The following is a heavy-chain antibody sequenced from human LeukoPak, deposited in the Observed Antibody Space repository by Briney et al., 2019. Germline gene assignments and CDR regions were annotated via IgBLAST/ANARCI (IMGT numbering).Heavy chain of an antibody. Sequence: ASVKVSCKASGYTFTSYYMHWVRQAPGQGLEWMGIINPSGGSTSYAQKFQGRVTITRNTSISTAYMELSSLRSEDTAVYYCARKGGRRYFDWLYYFDYWGQGTLVTVSS. CDR2: INPSGGST. CDR3: ARKGGRRYFDWLYYFDY. D-gene: IGHD3-9*01. V-gene: IGHV1-46*01. CDR1: GYTFTSYY. J-gene: IGHJ4*02.